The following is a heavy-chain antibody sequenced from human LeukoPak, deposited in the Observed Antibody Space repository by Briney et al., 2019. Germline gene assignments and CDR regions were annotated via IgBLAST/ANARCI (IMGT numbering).Heavy chain of an antibody. CDR2: MNPNSGNT. J-gene: IGHJ6*03. CDR3: ARAPTVRKYYYYYYMDV. CDR1: GYTFTSYD. Sequence: ASAKVSCKASGYTFTSYDINWVRQATGQGLEWMGWMNPNSGNTGYAQKFQGRVTMTRNTSISTAYMELSSLRSEDTAVYYCARAPTVRKYYYYYYMDVWGKGTTVTVSS. V-gene: IGHV1-8*01. D-gene: IGHD1-14*01.